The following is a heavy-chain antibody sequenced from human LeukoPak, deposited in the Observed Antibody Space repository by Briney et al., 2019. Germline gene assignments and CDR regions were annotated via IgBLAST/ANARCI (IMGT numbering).Heavy chain of an antibody. CDR2: ITSTSDTI. V-gene: IGHV3-48*01. D-gene: IGHD6-13*01. Sequence: GGSLRLSCVTSGFPFSTYSMNWVRQAPGKGLEWLSYITSTSDTIYYADSVKGRFTISRDNAKNSLYLQMNSLRAEDTAVYYCARDLAAAGTLDYWGQGTLVTVSS. CDR1: GFPFSTYS. CDR3: ARDLAAAGTLDY. J-gene: IGHJ4*02.